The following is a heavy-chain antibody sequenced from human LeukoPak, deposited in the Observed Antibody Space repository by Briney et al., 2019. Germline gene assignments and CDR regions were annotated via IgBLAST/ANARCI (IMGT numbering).Heavy chain of an antibody. D-gene: IGHD6-6*01. CDR3: ARYSSSSGGASYYLDY. V-gene: IGHV3-74*01. Sequence: AGSLTRSGTASTFTLWGYWMVWHAPGPGKRLVWCSRTCSDGSVTNYADSVQGRFTISRDNAKNILYLQINNLRSEDTAVYYCARYSSSSGGASYYLDYWGHGTLITVSS. J-gene: IGHJ4*01. CDR1: TFTLWGYW. CDR2: TCSDGSVT.